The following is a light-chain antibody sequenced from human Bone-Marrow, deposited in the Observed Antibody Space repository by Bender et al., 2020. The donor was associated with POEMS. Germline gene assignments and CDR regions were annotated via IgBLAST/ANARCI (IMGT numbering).Light chain of an antibody. CDR2: INN. CDR3: AAWEDSLNGWV. CDR1: SSNIGTNP. J-gene: IGLJ3*02. V-gene: IGLV1-44*01. Sequence: QSVLTQPLSASGTPGQRVTISCSGSSSNIGTNPVNWYQQLPGTAPKLLIYINNQRPSGVPDRFSGSKSGTSASLAISGLQSEDEADYYCAAWEDSLNGWVFGGWTKLTVL.